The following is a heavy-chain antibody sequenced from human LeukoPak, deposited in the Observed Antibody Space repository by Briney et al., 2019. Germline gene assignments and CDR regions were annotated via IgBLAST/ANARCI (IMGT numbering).Heavy chain of an antibody. CDR3: ARDDPRGYSGYVHFDY. Sequence: GGSLRLSCAASGFTFSSYAMSWVRQAPGKGPEWVSGISGSGGSTYYADSVKGRFTISRDNSKNSLYLQMNSLRPEDTAVYYCARDDPRGYSGYVHFDYWGQGTLVTVSS. J-gene: IGHJ4*02. CDR2: ISGSGGST. CDR1: GFTFSSYA. D-gene: IGHD5-12*01. V-gene: IGHV3-23*01.